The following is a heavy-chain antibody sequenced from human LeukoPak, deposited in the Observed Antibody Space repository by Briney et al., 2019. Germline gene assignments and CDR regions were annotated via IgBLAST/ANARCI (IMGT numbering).Heavy chain of an antibody. CDR3: AKDIGSYYDY. CDR1: GFTFSSNG. D-gene: IGHD3-10*01. J-gene: IGHJ4*02. Sequence: AGGSLRLSCVAPGFTFSSNGMHWVRQAPGKGLEGVTFIQYDGSKKYYADSVKGRFNISRDNSKNTLYLEMNSLRAEDTAVYYCAKDIGSYYDYWGQGILVTVSS. CDR2: IQYDGSKK. V-gene: IGHV3-30*02.